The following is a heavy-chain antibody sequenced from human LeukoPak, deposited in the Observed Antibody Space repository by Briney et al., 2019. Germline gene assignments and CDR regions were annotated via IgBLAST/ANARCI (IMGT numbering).Heavy chain of an antibody. CDR3: ARVSSGPRGFRGFDY. D-gene: IGHD3-10*01. CDR1: GGSFSGFY. Sequence: SETLSLTCAVYGGSFSGFYWSWIRQSPGKGLEWIGEINPSGSTNYNPPLKSRVTISRDASKKHFSLRVNSVTAADSGVFYCARVSSGPRGFRGFDYWGLGTLVSVSS. V-gene: IGHV4-34*01. CDR2: INPSGST. J-gene: IGHJ4*02.